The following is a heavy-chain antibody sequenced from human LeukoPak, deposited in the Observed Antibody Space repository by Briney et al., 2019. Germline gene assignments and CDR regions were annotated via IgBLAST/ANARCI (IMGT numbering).Heavy chain of an antibody. J-gene: IGHJ5*02. CDR2: VLYGGNT. CDR3: ARRARHGTEDKWFDP. Sequence: SETLSLTCTVSGGSINNNIYYWGWVRQPPGKGLDWIGSVLYGGNTYYTPSLQSRVTISLDTSRNQFSLTLTSVTAADTAIYFCARRARHGTEDKWFDPWGQGTQVTVSS. CDR1: GGSINNNIYY. V-gene: IGHV4-39*01. D-gene: IGHD3-10*01.